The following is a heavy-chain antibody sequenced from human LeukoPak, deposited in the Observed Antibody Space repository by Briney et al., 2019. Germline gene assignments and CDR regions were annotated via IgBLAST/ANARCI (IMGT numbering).Heavy chain of an antibody. CDR2: ISGSGDST. V-gene: IGHV3-23*01. CDR3: AKANSSSSPHFDY. Sequence: GGSLRLSCAASGFTFSVYALSWVRQAPGKGLEWVSTISGSGDSTYYADSVKGRFTISRDNSKNTLYLQMNSLRAEDTDVYYCAKANSSSSPHFDYWGQGTLVTVSS. J-gene: IGHJ4*02. D-gene: IGHD6-6*01. CDR1: GFTFSVYA.